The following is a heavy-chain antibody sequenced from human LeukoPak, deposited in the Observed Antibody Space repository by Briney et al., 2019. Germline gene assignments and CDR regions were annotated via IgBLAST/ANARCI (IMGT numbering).Heavy chain of an antibody. CDR3: ARDLGSSSWYANWFDP. CDR1: GFTFSSYW. J-gene: IGHJ5*02. D-gene: IGHD6-13*01. V-gene: IGHV3-7*01. Sequence: GGSLRLSCAASGFTFSSYWMSWVRQAPGKGLEWVANIKQDGSEKYYVDSVKGRFTISRDNAKNSLYLQMNSLRAEDTAVNYCARDLGSSSWYANWFDPWGQGTLVTVSS. CDR2: IKQDGSEK.